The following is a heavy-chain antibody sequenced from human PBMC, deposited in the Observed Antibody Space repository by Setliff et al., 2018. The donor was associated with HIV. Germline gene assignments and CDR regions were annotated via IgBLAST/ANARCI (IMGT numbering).Heavy chain of an antibody. CDR2: ISYGGIT. J-gene: IGHJ4*02. CDR3: ARVPGRDYYDTSGDFDY. CDR1: GGSISSSHDF. V-gene: IGHV4-39*07. Sequence: PSETLSLTCTVSGGSISSSHDFWNWIRQPPGKGLEWIGAISYGGITYYNPSLTSRVTISVDTSKNQFSLKVTSVTAADTAVYYCARVPGRDYYDTSGDFDYWGPGALVTVSS. D-gene: IGHD3-22*01.